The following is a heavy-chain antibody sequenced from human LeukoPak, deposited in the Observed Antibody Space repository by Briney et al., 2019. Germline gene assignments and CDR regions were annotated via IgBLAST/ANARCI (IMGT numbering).Heavy chain of an antibody. V-gene: IGHV1-58*02. CDR1: GFTFSSSA. J-gene: IGHJ2*01. CDR2: IVVGSGNT. CDR3: AEAPGIAARPSGDL. D-gene: IGHD6-13*01. Sequence: ASVKVSCKASGFTFSSSAMQWVRQARGQRLEWIGWIVVGSGNTNYAQKFQERVTITRDMSTNTTYMELSSLRSEDTAVYYCAEAPGIAARPSGDLWGRGTLVTVSS.